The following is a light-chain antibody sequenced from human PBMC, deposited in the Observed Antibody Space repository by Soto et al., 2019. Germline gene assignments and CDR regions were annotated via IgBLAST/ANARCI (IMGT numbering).Light chain of an antibody. CDR1: HDITNY. CDR2: DVS. CDR3: QQYDNLPLT. Sequence: DIQMTQSPSSLSASLGDTVTITCQASHDITNYLNWYQHKPGKAPKLLIYDVSNLEAGVPSRFSGSGSGTHFVFTISSLQPEDVATYYCQQYDNLPLTFGGGTKVEIK. J-gene: IGKJ4*01. V-gene: IGKV1-33*01.